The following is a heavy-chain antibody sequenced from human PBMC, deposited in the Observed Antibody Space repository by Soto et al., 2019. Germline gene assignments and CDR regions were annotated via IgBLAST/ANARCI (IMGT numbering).Heavy chain of an antibody. V-gene: IGHV3-21*01. Sequence: EVQLVESGGGLVKPGGSLRLSCAASGFTFSSYSMNWVRQAPGKGLEWVSSISSSSSYIYYADSVKGRFTISRDNAKNSLYLQMNSLRAEDTAVYYCARGGYDYGAFDYWGQGTLVTVSS. CDR2: ISSSSSYI. CDR3: ARGGYDYGAFDY. J-gene: IGHJ4*02. CDR1: GFTFSSYS. D-gene: IGHD3-16*01.